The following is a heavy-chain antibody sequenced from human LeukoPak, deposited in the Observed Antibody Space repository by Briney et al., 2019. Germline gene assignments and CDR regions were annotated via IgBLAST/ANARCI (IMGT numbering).Heavy chain of an antibody. V-gene: IGHV1-18*01. CDR2: ISAYNGNT. Sequence: ASVKVSCKASGNSGDTFNTHGVSWVRQAPGQGLEWMGWISAYNGNTDYAQKLQGRVTMTTDTSTSTAYMELRSLRSDDTAVYYCARMSGHHNENWFDPWGQGTLVTVSS. CDR1: GNSGDTFNTHG. J-gene: IGHJ5*02. D-gene: IGHD3-3*01. CDR3: ARMSGHHNENWFDP.